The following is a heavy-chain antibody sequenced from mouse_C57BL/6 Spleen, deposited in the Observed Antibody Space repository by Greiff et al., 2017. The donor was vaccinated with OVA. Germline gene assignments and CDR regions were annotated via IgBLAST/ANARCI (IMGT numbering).Heavy chain of an antibody. CDR3: ARWGDYDGIAY. D-gene: IGHD2-4*01. CDR2: FEPNSGGN. Sequence: VQLQQPGAELVKPGASVKLSCKASGYTFTSYWMHWVKQWPGRGLDWIGRFEPNSGGNKYNEKFKSKATRTVDKPSSTAYMQLSSLTSEDSAVYYCARWGDYDGIAYWGQGTLVTVSA. V-gene: IGHV1-72*01. J-gene: IGHJ3*01. CDR1: GYTFTSYW.